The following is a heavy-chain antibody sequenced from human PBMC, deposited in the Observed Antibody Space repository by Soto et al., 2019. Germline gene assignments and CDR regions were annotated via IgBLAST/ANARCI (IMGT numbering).Heavy chain of an antibody. V-gene: IGHV3-30*18. J-gene: IGHJ4*02. Sequence: VGSLRLSCAASGFTFSSYGMHCVRHSPGKWLEWVAVISYDGSNKYYADSVKGRFTISRDNSKNTLYLQMNSLRAEDTAVYYCAKGTTFGSGYYYGYWGQGTLVTVSS. D-gene: IGHD3-22*01. CDR2: ISYDGSNK. CDR1: GFTFSSYG. CDR3: AKGTTFGSGYYYGY.